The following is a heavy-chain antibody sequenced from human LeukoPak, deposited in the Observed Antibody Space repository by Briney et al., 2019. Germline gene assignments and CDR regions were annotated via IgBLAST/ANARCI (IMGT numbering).Heavy chain of an antibody. Sequence: SETLSLTCTVSGGSISSYYWSWIRQPAGKGLEWIGRISASGSTNYAPSLRSRVTMSVDTSKNQFSLKLTSVTAADTAVYYCARDPATGLDYWGQGTLVTVSS. CDR2: ISASGST. V-gene: IGHV4-4*07. CDR1: GGSISSYY. J-gene: IGHJ4*02. CDR3: ARDPATGLDY.